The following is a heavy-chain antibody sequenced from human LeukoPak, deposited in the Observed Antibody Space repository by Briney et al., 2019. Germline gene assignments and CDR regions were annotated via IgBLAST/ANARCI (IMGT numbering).Heavy chain of an antibody. J-gene: IGHJ1*01. CDR2: VSVSCGRT. CDR1: GFTFSSYA. V-gene: IGHV3-23*01. D-gene: IGHD5-12*01. Sequence: RPGGSLRLSCAASGFTFSSYAMSWVRQAPGKGLGRVSAVSVSCGRTYYADSVKGRFTIYRDNSKNTLYLPMNSLRVEDTAVYYCARAPQWMTYEYFKHSGQRTLVTVSS. CDR3: ARAPQWMTYEYFKH.